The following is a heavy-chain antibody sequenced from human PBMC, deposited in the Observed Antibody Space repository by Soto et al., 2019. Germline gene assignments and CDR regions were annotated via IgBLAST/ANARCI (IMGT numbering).Heavy chain of an antibody. J-gene: IGHJ4*02. D-gene: IGHD2-2*01. Sequence: PGGSLRLSCAASGFPFSTYWMHWVRQAPGKGLVWLSRINGDGSDTVYADSVKGRFTISRDNAKNTLYLQMKSLRAEDTAVYYCTRSITGFSYADSWGQGTLVTVSS. V-gene: IGHV3-74*01. CDR2: INGDGSDT. CDR1: GFPFSTYW. CDR3: TRSITGFSYADS.